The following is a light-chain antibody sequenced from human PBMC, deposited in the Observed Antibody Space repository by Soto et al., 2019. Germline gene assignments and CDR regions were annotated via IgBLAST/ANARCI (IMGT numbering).Light chain of an antibody. J-gene: IGLJ1*01. Sequence: QSVLTQPPSVSAAPGQKVTISCSGSSSNIGGNSVSWYQQLPGTAPKLLIYDDNKRPSGIPDRFSGSKSGTSATLGITGLQADDEGDYYCQSYDSTLSARYVFGTGTKVTVL. CDR1: SSNIGGNS. V-gene: IGLV1-51*01. CDR3: QSYDSTLSARYV. CDR2: DDN.